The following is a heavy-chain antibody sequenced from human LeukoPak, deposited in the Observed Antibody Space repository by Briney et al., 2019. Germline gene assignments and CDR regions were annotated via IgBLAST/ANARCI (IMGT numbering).Heavy chain of an antibody. CDR1: GFTFSSYG. CDR3: ARDKAYCSGGSCYPTRSYYYYGMDV. V-gene: IGHV3-33*01. J-gene: IGHJ6*02. Sequence: GGSLRLSCAASGFTFSSYGMHWVRQAPGKGLEWVAVIWYDGSNKYYADSVKGRFTISRGNSKNTLYLQMNSLRAEDTAVYYCARDKAYCSGGSCYPTRSYYYYGMDVWGQGTTVTVSS. CDR2: IWYDGSNK. D-gene: IGHD2-15*01.